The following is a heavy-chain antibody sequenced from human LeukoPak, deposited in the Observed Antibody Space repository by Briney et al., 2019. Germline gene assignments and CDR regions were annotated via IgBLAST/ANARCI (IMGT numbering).Heavy chain of an antibody. CDR2: IVPIFGTA. V-gene: IGHV1-69*13. J-gene: IGHJ4*02. CDR1: VGTFISHT. CDR3: ARERGRNEDYFDY. D-gene: IGHD1-1*01. Sequence: SVTVSCKSSVGTFISHTIAWVRQLPGQGLEWMGGIVPIFGTATYAQKFQGRVTITADESTSTVYMEVSSLRSEDSAAYYCARERGRNEDYFDYWGQGTLVTVSS.